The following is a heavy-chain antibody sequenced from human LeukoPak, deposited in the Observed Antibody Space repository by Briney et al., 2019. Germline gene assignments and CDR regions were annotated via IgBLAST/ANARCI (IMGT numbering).Heavy chain of an antibody. CDR2: LNPNSGNT. D-gene: IGHD1-26*01. CDR3: ARGSTLTGSYNFDY. CDR1: GYTFTSYD. Sequence: ASVKVSCKASGYTFTSYDINWVRQATGQGLEWMGWLNPNSGNTGYAQKFQGRVSMTRNTSISTAYMELSSLKSEDTAVYYCARGSTLTGSYNFDYWGQGTLVTVSS. V-gene: IGHV1-8*01. J-gene: IGHJ4*02.